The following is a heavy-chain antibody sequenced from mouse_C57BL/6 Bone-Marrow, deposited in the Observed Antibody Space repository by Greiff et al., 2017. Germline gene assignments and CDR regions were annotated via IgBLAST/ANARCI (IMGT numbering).Heavy chain of an antibody. J-gene: IGHJ4*01. Sequence: QVQLKQSGAELVKPGASVKLSCKASGYTFTSYWMHWVKQRPGRGLEWIGRIDPDSGGTKYNEKFKSKATLTVDKSSSTAYMQLSRLTSEDSAVYYCARSRRSFYYAMDYWGQGTSVTVSA. V-gene: IGHV1-72*01. CDR2: IDPDSGGT. CDR3: ARSRRSFYYAMDY. CDR1: GYTFTSYW.